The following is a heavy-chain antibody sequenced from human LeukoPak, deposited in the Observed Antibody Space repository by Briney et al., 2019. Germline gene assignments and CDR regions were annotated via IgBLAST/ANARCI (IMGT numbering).Heavy chain of an antibody. D-gene: IGHD3-10*01. V-gene: IGHV5-10-1*01. J-gene: IGHJ4*02. CDR1: GYRFTNYW. CDR2: INPIDSYT. Sequence: GESLRISCQGSGYRFTNYWICCVRQMPGKGLEWMGRINPIDSYTEYSPSFQGHVTILVDKSINTAYLHWSSLKASDTAIYHCARPGSGSYLDFVYWGQGTVVTVSS. CDR3: ARPGSGSYLDFVY.